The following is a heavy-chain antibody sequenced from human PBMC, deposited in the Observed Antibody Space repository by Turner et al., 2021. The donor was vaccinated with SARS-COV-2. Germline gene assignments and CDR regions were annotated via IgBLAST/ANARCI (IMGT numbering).Heavy chain of an antibody. CDR2: IYYSGST. D-gene: IGHD1-26*01. CDR3: ARHSPELRGDYFDY. V-gene: IGHV4-39*01. J-gene: IGHJ4*02. CDR1: VGSISSSSYY. Sequence: QGWAPGLVKPSDPLSPTCPVSVGSISSSSYYWGWIRQPPGKGLELIGSIYYSGSTYYNPSLKSRVTISVDTSKNQFSLRLSSVTAADTAVYYCARHSPELRGDYFDYWGQGTLVTVSS.